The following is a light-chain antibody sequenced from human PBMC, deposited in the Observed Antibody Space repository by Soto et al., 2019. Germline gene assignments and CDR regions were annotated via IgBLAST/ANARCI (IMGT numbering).Light chain of an antibody. J-gene: IGKJ1*01. V-gene: IGKV3-20*01. CDR2: GAS. CDR3: QQYGSSPQT. Sequence: EIVLTQSPGTLSLSPGERATLSCRASQSVSDRFLAWYQQKPGQAPRLLISGASSRATGVPDRFSGSGSGTDFTLTISRLEPEDFAVYSCQQYGSSPQTFGQGTKVEIK. CDR1: QSVSDRF.